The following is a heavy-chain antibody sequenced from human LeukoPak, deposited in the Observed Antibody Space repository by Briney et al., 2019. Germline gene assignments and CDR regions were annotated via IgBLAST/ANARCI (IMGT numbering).Heavy chain of an antibody. V-gene: IGHV7-4-1*02. CDR2: INTNTGNP. CDR3: ARTSNPLRSLMVYAILADMDV. J-gene: IGHJ6*03. Sequence: ASVKVSCKASGYTFTSYAMNWVRQAPGQGLEWMGWINTNTGNPTYAQGFTGRFVFSLDTSVSTAYLQISSLKAEDTAVYYCARTSNPLRSLMVYAILADMDVWGKGTTVTVSS. D-gene: IGHD2-8*01. CDR1: GYTFTSYA.